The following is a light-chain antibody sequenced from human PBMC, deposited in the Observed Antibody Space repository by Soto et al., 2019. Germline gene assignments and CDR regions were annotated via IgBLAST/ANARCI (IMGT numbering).Light chain of an antibody. V-gene: IGLV1-44*01. J-gene: IGLJ3*02. CDR1: NSNIGRYS. Sequence: QSVLTQPPSLSGTPGQRVTISCSGSNSNIGRYSVNWYQHFPGTAPKILIYSDDERPSGVPDRISGSKSGTSASLAISGLQSEDEAEYYCAAWYDNLNGPLFGGGTKLTVL. CDR2: SDD. CDR3: AAWYDNLNGPL.